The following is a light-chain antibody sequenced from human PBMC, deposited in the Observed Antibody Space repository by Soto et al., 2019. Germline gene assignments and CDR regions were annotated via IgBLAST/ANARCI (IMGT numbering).Light chain of an antibody. CDR1: QSVSSSY. J-gene: IGKJ1*01. CDR2: GAS. V-gene: IGKV3-20*01. Sequence: EILLTQSPGTLSLSPGERATLSCRASQSVSSSYLSWYQLKPGQAPRLLIYGASSRATGIPARFSGSGSGTDFTLTISRLEPEDFAVYYCQQYGYSFRAFGQGTKVEL. CDR3: QQYGYSFRA.